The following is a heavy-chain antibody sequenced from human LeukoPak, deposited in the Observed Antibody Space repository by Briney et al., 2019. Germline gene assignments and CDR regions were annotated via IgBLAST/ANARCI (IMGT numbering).Heavy chain of an antibody. J-gene: IGHJ5*02. CDR1: GFTFTSSA. CDR2: IVVGSGNT. D-gene: IGHD6-13*01. CDR3: ARDRGSIAAAGTVRNWFDP. V-gene: IGHV1-58*02. Sequence: GASVKVSCKASGFTFTSSAMRWVRQARGQRLEWIGWIVVGSGNTNYAQKFQERVTITRDTSTSTAYMELRSLRFEDTAVYYCARDRGSIAAAGTVRNWFDPWGQGTLVTVSS.